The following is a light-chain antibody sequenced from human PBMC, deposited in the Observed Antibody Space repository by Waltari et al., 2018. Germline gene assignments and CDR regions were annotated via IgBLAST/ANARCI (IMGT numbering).Light chain of an antibody. CDR2: EVS. Sequence: QSALTQPPSASGSPGQSVTIPCPGTSRDVGGYNYLSWYQQHPGKAPKLMIYEVSKRPSGVPDRFSGSKSGNTASLTVSGLQAEDEADYYCSSYAGSNNWVFGGGTKLTVL. CDR1: SRDVGGYNY. V-gene: IGLV2-8*01. CDR3: SSYAGSNNWV. J-gene: IGLJ2*01.